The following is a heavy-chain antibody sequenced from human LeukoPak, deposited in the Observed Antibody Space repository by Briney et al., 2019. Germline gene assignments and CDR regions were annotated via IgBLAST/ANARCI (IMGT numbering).Heavy chain of an antibody. D-gene: IGHD2-2*01. CDR1: GFTFSSYG. J-gene: IGHJ1*01. V-gene: IGHV3-23*01. CDR2: SGGST. Sequence: GGSLRLSCAASGFTFSSYGMSWVRQAPGKGLEWVSASGGSTYYADSVKGRFTISRDNAKNSLSLQMSSLRAEDTAVYYCARARYCSSTSCYLRAEYFQHWGQGTLVTVSS. CDR3: ARARYCSSTSCYLRAEYFQH.